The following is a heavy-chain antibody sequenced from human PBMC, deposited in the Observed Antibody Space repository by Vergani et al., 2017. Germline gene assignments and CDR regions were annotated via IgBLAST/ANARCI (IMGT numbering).Heavy chain of an antibody. D-gene: IGHD4-17*01. CDR1: GFTFSSYA. CDR3: ARGSYGDYVLDY. V-gene: IGHV3-30*01. Sequence: QVQLVESGGGLVKPGGSLRLSCAASGFTFSSYAMHWVRQAPGKGLEWVAVISYDGSNKYYADSVKGRFTISRDNSKNTLYLQMNSLRAEDTAVYYCARGSYGDYVLDYWGQGTLVTVSS. J-gene: IGHJ4*02. CDR2: ISYDGSNK.